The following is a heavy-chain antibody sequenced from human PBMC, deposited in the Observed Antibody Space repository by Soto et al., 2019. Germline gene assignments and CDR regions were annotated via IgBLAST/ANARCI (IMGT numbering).Heavy chain of an antibody. CDR2: IGNSGAPT. J-gene: IGHJ4*02. V-gene: IGHV3-23*01. CDR3: AKSSYYFDF. CDR1: GFTFSNYG. Sequence: RLSCSASGFTFSNYGMNWVRQAPGKGLEWVATIGNSGAPTYYADSAKGRFTISRDNSKNSLYLQMNSLRAEDTAIYYCAKSSYYFDFWGQGTLVTVSS.